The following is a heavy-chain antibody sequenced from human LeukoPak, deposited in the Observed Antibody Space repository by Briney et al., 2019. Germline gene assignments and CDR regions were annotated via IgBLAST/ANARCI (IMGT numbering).Heavy chain of an antibody. J-gene: IGHJ3*01. V-gene: IGHV3-33*01. CDR1: GFAFSAYG. D-gene: IGHD2-2*02. Sequence: PGRSLRLSCAASGFAFSAYGMHWVRQAPGKGLEGVAVIWFDGSNKYYADSVKGRFTISRDNSENTVYLQMNRLRAEDTAVYYCARPLYCSGTRCYTGPDAFDVWGQGTVVTVSS. CDR3: ARPLYCSGTRCYTGPDAFDV. CDR2: IWFDGSNK.